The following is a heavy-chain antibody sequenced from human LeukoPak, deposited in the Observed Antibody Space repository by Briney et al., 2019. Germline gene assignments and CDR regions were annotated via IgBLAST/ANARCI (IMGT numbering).Heavy chain of an antibody. CDR3: ARDSSIAVAGTGAFDI. Sequence: PSETLSLTCSVSGGSISDNSWSWIRRPPGKGLEWIGHIHYTGSTDYNPSLKSRVTISVDTSKNQFSLKLSSVTAADTAVYYCARDSSIAVAGTGAFDIWGQGTMVTVSS. J-gene: IGHJ3*02. CDR2: IHYTGST. CDR1: GGSISDNS. V-gene: IGHV4-4*08. D-gene: IGHD6-19*01.